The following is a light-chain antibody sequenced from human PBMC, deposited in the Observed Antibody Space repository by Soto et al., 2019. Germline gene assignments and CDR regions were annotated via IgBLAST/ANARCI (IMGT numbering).Light chain of an antibody. CDR2: AAS. J-gene: IGKJ5*01. Sequence: ALRMTQSPSSLSASTGDRVTITCRASQGISSYLAWYQQKPGKAPKLLIYAASTLQSGVPSRFSGSGSGTDFTLTISSLEPEDFAVYYCQQRSNWITFGQGTRLEIK. CDR3: QQRSNWIT. V-gene: IGKV1-8*01. CDR1: QGISSY.